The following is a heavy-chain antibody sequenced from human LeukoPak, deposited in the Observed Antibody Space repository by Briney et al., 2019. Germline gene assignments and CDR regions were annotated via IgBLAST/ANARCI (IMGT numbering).Heavy chain of an antibody. CDR1: GFNVSSDY. Sequence: GGSLRLSCTGSGFNVSSDYMSWVRQAPGKGLEWVSVMQSGGTTYYADSVKGRFTISKDNSQNTLYLEMNSLRAEDTAVYYCARDRAEFDPWGQGTLVTVSS. D-gene: IGHD1-14*01. V-gene: IGHV3-53*01. CDR3: ARDRAEFDP. J-gene: IGHJ5*02. CDR2: MQSGGTT.